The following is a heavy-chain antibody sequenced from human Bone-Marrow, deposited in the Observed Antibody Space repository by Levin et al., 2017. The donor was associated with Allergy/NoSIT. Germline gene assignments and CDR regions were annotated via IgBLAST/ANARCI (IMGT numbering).Heavy chain of an antibody. V-gene: IGHV3-72*01. CDR2: SRNKANSYTT. D-gene: IGHD6-19*01. J-gene: IGHJ4*02. Sequence: PGGSLRLSCAASGSSGFTFSDHYVDWVRQAPGRGLEWIARSRNKANSYTTEYAASVKGRFTISRDDSQNSLYLQMNSLKTEDTAVYYCTRDQTGKSGWPFDNWGQGTLVTVSS. CDR3: TRDQTGKSGWPFDN. CDR1: GFTFSDHY.